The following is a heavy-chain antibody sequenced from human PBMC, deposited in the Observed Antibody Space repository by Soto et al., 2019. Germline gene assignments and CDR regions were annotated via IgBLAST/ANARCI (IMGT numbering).Heavy chain of an antibody. CDR1: GFTFSAYE. V-gene: IGHV3-48*03. CDR3: ATKPSYGDYGFAS. Sequence: ESGGGLVQPGGSLRLSCAASGFTFSAYEMNWVRQAPGKGLEWVSYIRSSGGTIYYAASVRGRFTISRDNAKNSLYLQMNSLRAEDTAIYYCATKPSYGDYGFASWGQGTLVTVSS. J-gene: IGHJ5*01. D-gene: IGHD4-17*01. CDR2: IRSSGGTI.